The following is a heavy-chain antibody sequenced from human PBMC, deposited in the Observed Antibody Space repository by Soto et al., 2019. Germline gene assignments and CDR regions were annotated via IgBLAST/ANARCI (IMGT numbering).Heavy chain of an antibody. D-gene: IGHD2-15*01. CDR3: ERETLRGAIDI. CDR2: IRANDESI. Sequence: PGGSLRLSCVASGFDFRSYEMNWVRQAPGKGLEWVSNIRANDESIYYADSVKGRVSVSRDNAKNSLFLEMNSLRVDDTAVYYCERETLRGAIDIWGQGTMVTVSS. CDR1: GFDFRSYE. J-gene: IGHJ3*02. V-gene: IGHV3-48*03.